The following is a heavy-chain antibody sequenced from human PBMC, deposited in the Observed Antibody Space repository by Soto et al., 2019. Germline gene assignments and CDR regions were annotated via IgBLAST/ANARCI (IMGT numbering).Heavy chain of an antibody. CDR1: GFTFRSYV. CDR3: ARWGTTGGLAV. D-gene: IGHD3-16*01. Sequence: QVQLVESGGGVVQPGTSLRLSCVGSGFTFRSYVIHWVRQAPGKGLEWVALTSYDGSNNFYGDSVKGRFTISRHNSRNTVELQMDSLRFEDTALYYCARWGTTGGLAVWGQGTLVSVSS. J-gene: IGHJ4*02. CDR2: TSYDGSNN. V-gene: IGHV3-33*05.